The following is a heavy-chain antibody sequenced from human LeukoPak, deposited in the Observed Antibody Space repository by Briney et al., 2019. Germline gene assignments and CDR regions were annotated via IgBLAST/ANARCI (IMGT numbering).Heavy chain of an antibody. J-gene: IGHJ4*02. D-gene: IGHD5-18*01. Sequence: GALRLSCAASGFTFSSYCMSWVRQAPGKGLEWVANIKQDGSEKYYVDSVKGRFTISRDNAKNSLYLQMNSLRAEDTAVYYCAREGNTAMAAFDYWGQGTLVTVSS. V-gene: IGHV3-7*01. CDR2: IKQDGSEK. CDR3: AREGNTAMAAFDY. CDR1: GFTFSSYC.